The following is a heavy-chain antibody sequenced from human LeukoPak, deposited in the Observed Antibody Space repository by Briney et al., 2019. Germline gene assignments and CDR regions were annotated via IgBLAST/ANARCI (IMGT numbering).Heavy chain of an antibody. CDR1: GYTFTSYG. CDR2: ISAYNGNT. J-gene: IGHJ4*02. D-gene: IGHD3-22*01. Sequence: GASVKVSCKASGYTFTSYGISWVRQAPGQGLEWMGWISAYNGNTNYAQKLQGRVTMTTDTSTSTAYMELRSLRSDDTAVYYCASYYYDSSGYSGFHPLDYWGQGTLVTVSS. V-gene: IGHV1-18*01. CDR3: ASYYYDSSGYSGFHPLDY.